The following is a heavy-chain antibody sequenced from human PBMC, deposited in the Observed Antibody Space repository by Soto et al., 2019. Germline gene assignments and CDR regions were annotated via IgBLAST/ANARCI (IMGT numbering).Heavy chain of an antibody. Sequence: SETLSLTCSVSGDTIIGFYWNWFRQPAGRGLEWIGRIYSDGSTNYNPALKSRLNMSLDTSNHQFSLSLSSVTAADTAVYYCTRDDANHNILTGLGGHFDDWSQGTLVTVSS. CDR2: IYSDGST. J-gene: IGHJ4*02. V-gene: IGHV4-4*07. CDR1: GDTIIGFY. D-gene: IGHD3-9*01. CDR3: TRDDANHNILTGLGGHFDD.